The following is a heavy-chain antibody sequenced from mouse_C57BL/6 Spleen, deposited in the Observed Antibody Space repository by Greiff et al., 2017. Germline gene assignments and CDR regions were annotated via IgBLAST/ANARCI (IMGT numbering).Heavy chain of an antibody. D-gene: IGHD1-1*01. CDR1: GYTFTSYW. V-gene: IGHV1-59*01. J-gene: IGHJ2*01. CDR3: ARCDYSSSPYYFDY. CDR2: IDPSDSYT. Sequence: VKLMESGAALVRPGTSVKLSCKASGYTFTSYWMHWVQQRPGQGLEWIGVIDPSDSYTNYNQKVKGKATFTVDTSCSTAYMQLSSLTSEDSAVYYGARCDYSSSPYYFDYWGQGTTLTVSS.